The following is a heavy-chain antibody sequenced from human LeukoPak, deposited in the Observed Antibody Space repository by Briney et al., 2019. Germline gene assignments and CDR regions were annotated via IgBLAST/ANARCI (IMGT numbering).Heavy chain of an antibody. CDR2: INHSGST. J-gene: IGHJ4*02. CDR1: GGSFSGYY. Sequence: SETLSLTCAVYGGSFSGYYWSWIRQPPGKGLEWIGEINHSGSTNYNPSLKSRVTISVDTSKNQFSLKLSSVTAADTAVYYCARGCGYSYGTYFDYWGQGTLVTVSS. CDR3: ARGCGYSYGTYFDY. D-gene: IGHD5-18*01. V-gene: IGHV4-34*01.